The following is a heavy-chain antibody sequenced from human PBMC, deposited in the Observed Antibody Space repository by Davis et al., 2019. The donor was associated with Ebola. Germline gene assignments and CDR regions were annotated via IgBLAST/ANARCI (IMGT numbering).Heavy chain of an antibody. CDR3: AKGPLGSGPFAP. D-gene: IGHD3-10*01. J-gene: IGHJ5*02. V-gene: IGHV3-23*01. Sequence: GESLKISCAASGFTFSSYAMNWVRQAPGKGLEWVSGISDNGGGTYYADSVKGRFTISRDNSKNTLYLQMNSLRAEDTAVYYCAKGPLGSGPFAPWGQGTLVTVSS. CDR2: ISDNGGGT. CDR1: GFTFSSYA.